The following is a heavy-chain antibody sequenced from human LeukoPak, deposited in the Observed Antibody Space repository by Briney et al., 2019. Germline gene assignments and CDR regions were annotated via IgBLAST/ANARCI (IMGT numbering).Heavy chain of an antibody. CDR3: AKEGRAWELLGLSIDP. V-gene: IGHV3-30*02. D-gene: IGHD1-26*01. J-gene: IGHJ5*02. CDR1: GFTFTSYG. Sequence: GGSLRLSCVVSGFTFTSYGVHWVRQAPGKGLEWVAFIRHDGSYKDYADSVKGRFTISRDNSKNTLYLQMNSLRAEDTAVYYCAKEGRAWELLGLSIDPWGQGTLVTVSS. CDR2: IRHDGSYK.